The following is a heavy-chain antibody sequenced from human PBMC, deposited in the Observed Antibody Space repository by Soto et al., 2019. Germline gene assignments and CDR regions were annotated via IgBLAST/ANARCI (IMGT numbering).Heavy chain of an antibody. D-gene: IGHD5-18*01. CDR2: ISSSSSYI. CDR1: GFTFSSYS. CDR3: ARDPIQLHPEDAFDI. Sequence: GGSLRLSCAASGFTFSSYSMNWVRQAPGKGLEWVSSISSSSSYIYYADSVKGRFTISRDNAKNSLYLQMNSLRAEDTAVYYCARDPIQLHPEDAFDIWGQGTMVTVSS. V-gene: IGHV3-21*01. J-gene: IGHJ3*02.